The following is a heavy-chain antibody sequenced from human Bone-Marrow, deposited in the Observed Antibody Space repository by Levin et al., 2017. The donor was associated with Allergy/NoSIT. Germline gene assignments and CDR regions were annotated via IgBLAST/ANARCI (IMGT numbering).Heavy chain of an antibody. Sequence: SLKISCVASGFAFDDYGMHWVRQVPGKGLEWVSGISWKSGSIGYADSVKGRFTISRDNAKKSLYLQVNSLRAEDTALYYCAKDRDYYDSSGYSGFDDWGQGTLVTVSS. CDR3: AKDRDYYDSSGYSGFDD. J-gene: IGHJ5*02. D-gene: IGHD3-22*01. CDR2: ISWKSGSI. V-gene: IGHV3-9*01. CDR1: GFAFDDYG.